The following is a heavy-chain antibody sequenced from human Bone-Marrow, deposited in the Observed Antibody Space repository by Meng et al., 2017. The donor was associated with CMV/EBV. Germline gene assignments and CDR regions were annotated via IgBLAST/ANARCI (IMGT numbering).Heavy chain of an antibody. CDR1: FSPYG. V-gene: IGHV3-74*03. D-gene: IGHD3-10*01. CDR2: ITGDGRKAAGHTKT. J-gene: IGHJ4*02. CDR3: ARSTSSGTDYWD. Sequence: FSPYGMHCVRQAPGKRLVWVARITGDGRKAAGHTKTTYADSVKGRFTISRDDAKNTLFLQMDGLRSDDTAVYYCARSTSSGTDYWDWGQGTLVTVSS.